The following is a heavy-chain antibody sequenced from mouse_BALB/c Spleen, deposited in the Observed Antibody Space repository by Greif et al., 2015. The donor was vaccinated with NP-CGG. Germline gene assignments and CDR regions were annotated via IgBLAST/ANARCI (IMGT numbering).Heavy chain of an antibody. CDR3: ARTMDY. Sequence: DVQLVESGGGLVKPGGSLKLSCAASGFTFSDYYMYWVRQTPEKRLEWVATISDGGSYTYYPDSVKGRFTISRDNAKNNLYLQMSSLKSEDTAMYYCARTMDYWGQGTSVTVSS. CDR2: ISDGGSYT. CDR1: GFTFSDYY. V-gene: IGHV5-4*02. J-gene: IGHJ4*01.